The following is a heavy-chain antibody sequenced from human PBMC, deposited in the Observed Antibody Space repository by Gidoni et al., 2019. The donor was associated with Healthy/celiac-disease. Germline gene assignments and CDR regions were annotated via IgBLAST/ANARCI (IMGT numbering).Heavy chain of an antibody. CDR2: IRYDGSNK. V-gene: IGHV3-30*02. J-gene: IGHJ6*03. CDR3: AKDERLVTTDYYYYMDV. D-gene: IGHD4-4*01. CDR1: GFTFSSYG. Sequence: QVQLVESGGGVVQPGGSLRLSCAASGFTFSSYGMHWVRQAPGKGLEWVAFIRYDGSNKYYADSVKGRFTISRDNSKNTLYLQMNSLRAEDTAVYYCAKDERLVTTDYYYYMDVWGKGTTVTVSS.